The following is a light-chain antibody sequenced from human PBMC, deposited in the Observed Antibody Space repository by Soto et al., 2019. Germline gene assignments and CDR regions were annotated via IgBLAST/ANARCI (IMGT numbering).Light chain of an antibody. CDR2: AAF. J-gene: IGKJ1*01. Sequence: DIQMTQSPSSLSASVGDRVTIACQSSQSISSYLNWYQQKPGKAPKLLIYAAFSLQTGVPSRFSGSGSGTDFTLTISSLQPEDFATYYCQQSYSIPQTFGQGTKVEIE. CDR1: QSISSY. V-gene: IGKV1-39*01. CDR3: QQSYSIPQT.